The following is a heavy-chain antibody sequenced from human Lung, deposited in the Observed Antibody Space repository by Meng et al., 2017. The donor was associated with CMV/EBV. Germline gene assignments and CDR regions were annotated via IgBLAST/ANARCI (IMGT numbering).Heavy chain of an antibody. CDR2: ISSSSSTI. CDR3: ARGGGSYSGEY. CDR1: GFTFSSYT. V-gene: IGHV3-48*04. J-gene: IGHJ4*02. Sequence: GGSLRLSCAASGFTFSSYTMNWVRQAPGKGLEWVSYISSSSSTIYYADSVKGRFTISRDNAKNSLYLQMNSLRAEDTAVYYCARGGGSYSGEYWGQGNLVTVDS. D-gene: IGHD1-26*01.